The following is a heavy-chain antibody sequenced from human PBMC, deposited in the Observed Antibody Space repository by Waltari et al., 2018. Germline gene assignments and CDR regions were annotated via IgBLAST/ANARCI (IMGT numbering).Heavy chain of an antibody. CDR1: GFTFSSYG. J-gene: IGHJ5*02. V-gene: IGHV3-33*01. CDR2: IGYDGSNK. Sequence: QVQLVESGGGVVQPGRSLRLSCVASGFTFSSYGMHWVRQAPGKGLEWVAVIGYDGSNKYYADSVKGRFTISRDNSKNTLYLQMNSLRAEDTAVYYCARDSRSVVVAATGWFDPWGQGTLVTVSS. D-gene: IGHD2-15*01. CDR3: ARDSRSVVVAATGWFDP.